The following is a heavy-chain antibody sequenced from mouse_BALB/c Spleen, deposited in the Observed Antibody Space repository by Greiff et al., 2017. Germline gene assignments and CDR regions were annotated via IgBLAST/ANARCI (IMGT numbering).Heavy chain of an antibody. J-gene: IGHJ2*01. CDR3: ARGYGAGNHFDY. Sequence: EVQGVESGGGLVQPGGSRKLSCAASGFTFSSFGMHWVRQAPETGLEWVAYISSGSSTIYYAETVKGRFTISRDNPKNTLFLQMTSLRSEDTAMYYCARGYGAGNHFDYWGQGTTLTVSS. CDR1: GFTFSSFG. D-gene: IGHD2-1*01. CDR2: ISSGSSTI. V-gene: IGHV5-17*02.